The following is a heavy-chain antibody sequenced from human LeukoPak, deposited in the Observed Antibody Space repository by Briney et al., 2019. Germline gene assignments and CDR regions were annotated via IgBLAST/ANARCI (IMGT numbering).Heavy chain of an antibody. CDR3: ARDDGLWFGEGTGFDL. CDR1: GGSISSSYW. V-gene: IGHV4-4*02. D-gene: IGHD3-10*01. Sequence: PSETLSLTCAVSGGSISSSYWWTWVRQPPGKGLEWIGEIYYSGSTNYNPSLKSRVTISVDTSKNQFSLKLTSVTAADTAVYYCARDDGLWFGEGTGFDLWGRGTLVTVSS. CDR2: IYYSGST. J-gene: IGHJ2*01.